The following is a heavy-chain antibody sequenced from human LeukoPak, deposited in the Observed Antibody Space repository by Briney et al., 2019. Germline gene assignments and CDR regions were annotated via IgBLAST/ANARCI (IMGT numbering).Heavy chain of an antibody. Sequence: GGSLRLSCAASGFTFSSYDMTWVRQAPGKGLVWVSRINSDGSSTSYADSVKGRFTISRDNAKNTLYLQMNSLRAEDTAVYYCARDSGAAAGNDYWGQGTLVTVSS. CDR1: GFTFSSYD. V-gene: IGHV3-74*01. CDR2: INSDGSST. J-gene: IGHJ4*02. CDR3: ARDSGAAAGNDY. D-gene: IGHD6-13*01.